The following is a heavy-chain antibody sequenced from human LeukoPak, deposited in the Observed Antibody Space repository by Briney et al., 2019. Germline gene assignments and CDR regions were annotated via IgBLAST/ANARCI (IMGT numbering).Heavy chain of an antibody. CDR3: ARDYYDSSGYTQGLDY. Sequence: PGGSLRLSCAASGFTFSSSAMSWVRQVPGKGLEWVSGISASGGSTNYADSVRGRFTISRDNSKNTLYVQMNSLRDEDTALYYCARDYYDSSGYTQGLDYWGQGTLVTVSS. CDR1: GFTFSSSA. D-gene: IGHD3-22*01. CDR2: ISASGGST. J-gene: IGHJ4*02. V-gene: IGHV3-23*01.